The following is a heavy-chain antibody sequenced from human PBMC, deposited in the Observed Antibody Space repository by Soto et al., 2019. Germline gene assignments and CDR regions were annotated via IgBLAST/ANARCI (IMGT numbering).Heavy chain of an antibody. Sequence: GESLKISCAASGFTFSSYAMSWVRQAPGKGLEWVSAISGSGGSTYYADSVKGRFTISRDNSKNTLYLQMNSLRAEDTAVYYCAKDLEGYGHYWGQGTLVTVSS. CDR2: ISGSGGST. CDR1: GFTFSSYA. CDR3: AKDLEGYGHY. V-gene: IGHV3-23*01. J-gene: IGHJ4*02. D-gene: IGHD5-12*01.